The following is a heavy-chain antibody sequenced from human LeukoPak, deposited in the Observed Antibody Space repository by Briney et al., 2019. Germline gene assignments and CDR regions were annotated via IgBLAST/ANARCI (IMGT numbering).Heavy chain of an antibody. CDR2: ISGSGGST. CDR1: GFTFSSYA. CDR3: AKDRGLGDYXGSYSRNDY. J-gene: IGHJ4*02. D-gene: IGHD1-26*01. Sequence: GGSLRLSCAASGFTFSSYAMSWVRQAPGKGLEWVSAISGSGGSTYYADSVKGRFTISRDNSKNTLYLQMNSLRAEDTAVYYCAKDRGLGDYXGSYSRNDYWGQGTLVTVSS. V-gene: IGHV3-23*01.